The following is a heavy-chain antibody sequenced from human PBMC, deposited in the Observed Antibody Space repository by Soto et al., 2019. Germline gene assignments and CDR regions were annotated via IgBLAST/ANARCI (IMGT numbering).Heavy chain of an antibody. CDR1: GGSISSSSYY. CDR2: IYYSGST. V-gene: IGHV4-30-4*08. CDR3: ARKYYYDSRGYYSGHYFDS. Sequence: PSETLSLTCTVSGGSISSSSYYWGWIRQPPGKGLAWIGYIYYSGSTYYNPSLKSRVTISVDTSKNQFSLKLSSVTAADTAVYYCARKYYYDSRGYYSGHYFDSWGQGTLVTVSS. J-gene: IGHJ4*02. D-gene: IGHD3-22*01.